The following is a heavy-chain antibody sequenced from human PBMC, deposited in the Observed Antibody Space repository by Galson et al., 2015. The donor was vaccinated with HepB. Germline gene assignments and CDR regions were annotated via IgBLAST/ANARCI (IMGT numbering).Heavy chain of an antibody. CDR1: GFTFSSYW. CDR3: ARDPSDLWVWFGELSGWFDP. V-gene: IGHV3-7*03. Sequence: SLRLSCAASGFTFSSYWMSWVRQAPGKGLEWVANIKQDGSEKYYVDSVKGRFTISRDNAKNSLYLQMNSLRAEDTAVYYCARDPSDLWVWFGELSGWFDPWGQGTLVTVSS. J-gene: IGHJ5*02. CDR2: IKQDGSEK. D-gene: IGHD3-10*01.